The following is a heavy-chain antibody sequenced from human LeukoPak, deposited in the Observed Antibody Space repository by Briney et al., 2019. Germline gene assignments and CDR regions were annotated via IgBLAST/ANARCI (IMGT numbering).Heavy chain of an antibody. Sequence: SETLSLTCTVSGGSISTYYWSWIRQPPGKGLEWIGYIYYTGSTSYNPSLKSRVTISVDTSKNQFSLKLSSVTAADTAVYYCARRGYFDNWGQGTRVTVSS. CDR2: IYYTGST. CDR1: GGSISTYY. CDR3: ARRGYFDN. D-gene: IGHD3-22*01. V-gene: IGHV4-59*08. J-gene: IGHJ4*02.